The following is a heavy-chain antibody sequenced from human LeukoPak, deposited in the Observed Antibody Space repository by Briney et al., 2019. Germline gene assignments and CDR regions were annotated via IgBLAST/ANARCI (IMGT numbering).Heavy chain of an antibody. CDR2: ISGSGGST. Sequence: GGPLRLSCAASGFTFSSYGMSWVRQAPGKGLEWVSAISGSGGSTYYADSVKGRFTISRDNSKNTLYLQMNSLRAEDTAVYYCAKEGCSGGSCYSAWFDPWGQGTLVTVSS. CDR1: GFTFSSYG. CDR3: AKEGCSGGSCYSAWFDP. V-gene: IGHV3-23*01. J-gene: IGHJ5*02. D-gene: IGHD2-15*01.